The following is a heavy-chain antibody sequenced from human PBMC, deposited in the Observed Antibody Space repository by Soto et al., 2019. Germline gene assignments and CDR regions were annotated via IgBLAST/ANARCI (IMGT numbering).Heavy chain of an antibody. CDR1: GNTFTGYY. J-gene: IGHJ6*02. CDR3: TNYGDYYYGVDV. V-gene: IGHV1-46*01. D-gene: IGHD4-17*01. CDR2: INPSDGSR. Sequence: ASVKVSCKASGNTFTGYYMHWVRQAPGQGLEWMGIINPSDGSRTYAQKFQGRVTMTRDTSTGTVHMELSSLRSEDTAMYYCTNYGDYYYGVDVWG.